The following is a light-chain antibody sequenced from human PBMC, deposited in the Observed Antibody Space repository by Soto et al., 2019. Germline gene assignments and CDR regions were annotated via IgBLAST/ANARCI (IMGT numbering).Light chain of an antibody. V-gene: IGKV3-15*01. J-gene: IGKJ4*01. CDR3: QQYNNWPPPLT. CDR1: ESVSNY. Sequence: EIVLTQSPATLSLSPGERATLSCRASESVSNYLAWYQQKRGQAPRVLIYDASNRAPGIPARFSGSGSGTEFTLTISSLQSEDFAVYYCQQYNNWPPPLTFGGGTKVEI. CDR2: DAS.